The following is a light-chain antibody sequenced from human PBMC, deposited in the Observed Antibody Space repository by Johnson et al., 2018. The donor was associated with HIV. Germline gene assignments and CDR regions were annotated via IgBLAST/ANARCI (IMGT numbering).Light chain of an antibody. CDR3: GTWDSSLSVYV. CDR1: SSNIGNNY. CDR2: DNN. J-gene: IGLJ1*01. Sequence: QSVFTQPPSVSAAPGQKVTISCSGSSSNIGNNYVSWYQQLPGTAPKLLIYDNNKRPSGIPDRFSGSKSGTSATLGITGLQTGDEADYYCGTWDSSLSVYVFGTVTKVTAL. V-gene: IGLV1-51*01.